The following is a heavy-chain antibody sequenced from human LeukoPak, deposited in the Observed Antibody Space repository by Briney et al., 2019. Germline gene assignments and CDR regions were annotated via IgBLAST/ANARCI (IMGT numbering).Heavy chain of an antibody. J-gene: IGHJ4*02. V-gene: IGHV4-39*01. D-gene: IGHD5-12*01. Sequence: SETLSLTCTDSGGSISSSSDYLGWIRQPPGKGLEWIGSIYYSGSTYYNPSLKSRVTISVDTSKNQFSLKLSSVTAADTAVYYCAIRGSKYSGYHDQRDYWGQGTLVTVSS. CDR1: GGSISSSSDY. CDR2: IYYSGST. CDR3: AIRGSKYSGYHDQRDY.